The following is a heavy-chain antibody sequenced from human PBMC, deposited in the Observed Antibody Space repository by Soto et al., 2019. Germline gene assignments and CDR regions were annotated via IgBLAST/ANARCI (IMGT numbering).Heavy chain of an antibody. J-gene: IGHJ1*01. D-gene: IGHD6-13*01. CDR3: AKDLYSSSWGYFQH. CDR1: GFTFSGYA. CDR2: ISGSGSST. Sequence: GGSRRLSWAASGFTFSGYAMSWVRQAPGKGLEWVSAISGSGSSTYYADSVKGRFTISRDNSKNTLYLQMNSLRAEDTAVYYCAKDLYSSSWGYFQHWGQGTLVTVSS. V-gene: IGHV3-23*01.